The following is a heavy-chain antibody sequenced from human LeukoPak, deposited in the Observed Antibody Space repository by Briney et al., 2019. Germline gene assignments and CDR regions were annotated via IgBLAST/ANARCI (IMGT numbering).Heavy chain of an antibody. Sequence: SQSLSLTCTASGGSISSGSYYWSWIRQPAGKGLEWIGRIYTSGSTNYNPSLKSRVTISVDTSKNQFSLKLSSVTAADTAVYYCARDRCSSTSCYLAYYYYGMDVWGQGTTVTVSS. CDR1: GGSISSGSYY. V-gene: IGHV4-61*02. D-gene: IGHD2-2*01. CDR3: ARDRCSSTSCYLAYYYYGMDV. CDR2: IYTSGST. J-gene: IGHJ6*02.